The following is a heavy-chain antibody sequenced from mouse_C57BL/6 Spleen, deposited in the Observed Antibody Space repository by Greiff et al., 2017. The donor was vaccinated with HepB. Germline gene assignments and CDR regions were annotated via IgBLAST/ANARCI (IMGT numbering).Heavy chain of an antibody. V-gene: IGHV1-72*01. D-gene: IGHD2-2*01. Sequence: QVQLKQPGAELVKPGASVKLSCKASGYTFTSYWMHWVKQRPGRGLEWIGRIDPNSGGTKYNEKFKSKATLTVDKPSSTAYMQLSSLTSEDSAVYYCARWIRGYDGNYFDYWGQGTTLTVSS. CDR2: IDPNSGGT. CDR3: ARWIRGYDGNYFDY. CDR1: GYTFTSYW. J-gene: IGHJ2*01.